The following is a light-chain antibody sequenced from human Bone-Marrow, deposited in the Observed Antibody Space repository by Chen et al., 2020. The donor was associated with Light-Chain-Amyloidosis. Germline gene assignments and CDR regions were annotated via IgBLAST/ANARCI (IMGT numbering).Light chain of an antibody. CDR3: SSYASSGTWV. CDR2: GVS. V-gene: IGLV2-14*01. CDR1: SRDVGGYNF. Sequence: QSALTQPASVSGSPGQSITISCTGTSRDVGGYNFVSWYQQYPGKAPKHMIYGVSGRPSGVSNRFSGSKSGNTASLTISGLQAEDEADYSCSSYASSGTWVFGGGTKLTVL. J-gene: IGLJ3*02.